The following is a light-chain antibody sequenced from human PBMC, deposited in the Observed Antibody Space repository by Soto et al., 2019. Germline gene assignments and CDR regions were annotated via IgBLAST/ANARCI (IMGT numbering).Light chain of an antibody. J-gene: IGKJ3*01. CDR2: DAS. V-gene: IGKV3-20*01. CDR1: QIVRSNS. CDR3: QQSAT. Sequence: LCLAPGGRRIISCRASQIVRSNSLAWYQQKPGQPPRLLIYDASSRPPGIPDRFSGSGSGTDLSLIISRPEHEDCAVYYCQQSATFGAGTKVDIK.